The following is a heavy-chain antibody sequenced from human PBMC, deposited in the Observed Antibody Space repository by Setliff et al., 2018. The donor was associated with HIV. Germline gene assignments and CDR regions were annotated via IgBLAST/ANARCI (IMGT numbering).Heavy chain of an antibody. D-gene: IGHD2-15*01. Sequence: SETLSLTCTVSGGSIRSHYWSWIRQPPGKRLEWLGIVYYTGSTNYNPSLKSRVAMSVDTSRNQFSLKLTSVTAADTAVYYCARRPIKGYGPFDSWGPGTLVTVSS. CDR1: GGSIRSHY. CDR3: ARRPIKGYGPFDS. CDR2: VYYTGST. J-gene: IGHJ4*02. V-gene: IGHV4-59*04.